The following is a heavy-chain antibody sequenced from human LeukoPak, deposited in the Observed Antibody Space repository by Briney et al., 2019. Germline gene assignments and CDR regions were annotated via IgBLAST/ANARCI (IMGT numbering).Heavy chain of an antibody. Sequence: PGASLRLSCAASGFIFSNYAMSWVRQAPGKGLGWVSAIVGRGSSTYYADSVKGRFTISRDNSKNTLDLQLNRLRAEDTAVYYCAKWGDYDILTGYYDSDYWGQGTLVTVSS. D-gene: IGHD3-9*01. CDR1: GFIFSNYA. CDR2: IVGRGSST. J-gene: IGHJ4*02. V-gene: IGHV3-23*01. CDR3: AKWGDYDILTGYYDSDY.